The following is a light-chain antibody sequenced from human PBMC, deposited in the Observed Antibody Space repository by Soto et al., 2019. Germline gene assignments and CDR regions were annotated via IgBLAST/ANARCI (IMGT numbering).Light chain of an antibody. CDR2: SAS. CDR3: QHYNDWPPTWT. CDR1: QSVSSK. J-gene: IGKJ1*01. Sequence: EIVMTQSPATLSVSPGERATLSCRASQSVSSKLAWYQQKPGQAPRVLIYSASTRATGIPARFSGSGSGTEFTLTISGLQSEDFAVYYCQHYNDWPPTWTFGQGTRVEIK. V-gene: IGKV3-15*01.